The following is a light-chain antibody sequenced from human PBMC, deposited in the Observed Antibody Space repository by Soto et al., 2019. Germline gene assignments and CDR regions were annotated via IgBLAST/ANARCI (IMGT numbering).Light chain of an antibody. J-gene: IGKJ5*01. CDR1: QSVISTY. V-gene: IGKV3-20*01. Sequence: EIVLTQSPGPLSLSPGERATLSCRSSQSVISTYLAWYQQQPGQAPRLLIYGASSRATGIPDRFSGSGSGTDFTLTISRLEPEDVAVYYCQQYGSSPITFGQGTRLEI. CDR2: GAS. CDR3: QQYGSSPIT.